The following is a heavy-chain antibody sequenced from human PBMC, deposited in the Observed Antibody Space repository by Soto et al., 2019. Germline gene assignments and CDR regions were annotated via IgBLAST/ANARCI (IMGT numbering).Heavy chain of an antibody. Sequence: QVQLQQWGAGLLKPSETLSLTCAVYGGSFSGYYWSWIRQPPGKGLEWLGEINHSGSTNYNPSLKSRVTISVDTSKNQFSLKLSSVTAADTAVYYCARGLKPPIAAAGDYYYYYMDVWGKGTTVTVSS. CDR1: GGSFSGYY. D-gene: IGHD6-6*01. CDR2: INHSGST. CDR3: ARGLKPPIAAAGDYYYYYMDV. J-gene: IGHJ6*03. V-gene: IGHV4-34*01.